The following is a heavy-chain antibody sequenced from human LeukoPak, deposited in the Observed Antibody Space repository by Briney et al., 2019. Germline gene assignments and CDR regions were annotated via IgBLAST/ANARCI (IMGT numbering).Heavy chain of an antibody. CDR1: GYIFTGQD. CDR3: ASYPRYSSSPPFDY. Sequence: GASVKVSCKASGYIFTGQDMHWVRQAPGQGLEWMGWINPNTGGTHYAQRFQGRVTMTRDTSISTAYMELSSLRSDDTAVYSCASYPRYSSSPPFDYWGQGTLVTVSS. V-gene: IGHV1-2*02. D-gene: IGHD6-6*01. J-gene: IGHJ4*02. CDR2: INPNTGGT.